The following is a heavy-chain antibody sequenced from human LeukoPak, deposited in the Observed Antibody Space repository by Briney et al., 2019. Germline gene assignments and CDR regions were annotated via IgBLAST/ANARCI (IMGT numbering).Heavy chain of an antibody. V-gene: IGHV1-2*06. D-gene: IGHD6-25*01. Sequence: GASVKVSCKASGYTFAGYYMHWVRQAPGQGLEWMGRINPNSGGTNYAQKFQGRVTMTRDTSISTAYMELSRLRSDDTAVYYCARRLPTDAFDIWGQGTMVTVSS. CDR2: INPNSGGT. J-gene: IGHJ3*02. CDR3: ARRLPTDAFDI. CDR1: GYTFAGYY.